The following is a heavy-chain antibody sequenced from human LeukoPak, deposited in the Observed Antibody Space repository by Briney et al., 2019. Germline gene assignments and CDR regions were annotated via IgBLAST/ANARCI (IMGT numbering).Heavy chain of an antibody. CDR1: GFTFSSYA. Sequence: PGGSLRLSCAASGFTFSSYAMRWVRQAPGKGLEWVSVISYDGGNKYYADSVKGRFTISRDNSKNTLYLQMNSLRAEDTAVYYFARGEGDYDSSGYYPWGQGTLVTVSS. D-gene: IGHD3-22*01. V-gene: IGHV3-30-3*01. J-gene: IGHJ5*02. CDR3: ARGEGDYDSSGYYP. CDR2: ISYDGGNK.